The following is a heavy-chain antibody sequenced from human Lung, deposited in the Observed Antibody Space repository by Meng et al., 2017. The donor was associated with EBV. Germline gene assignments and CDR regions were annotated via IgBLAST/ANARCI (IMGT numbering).Heavy chain of an antibody. D-gene: IGHD2-15*01. CDR3: ARLYCSGGSCYTVDY. CDR2: INTNTGNP. V-gene: IGHV7-4-1*02. Sequence: QVTLVELGLELKRPGGSVKGSCKASGYIFTNYAMNWVRQAPGQGLEWMGWINTNTGNPTYAQGFTGRFVFSLDTSVSTAYLQISSLKAADTAVYYCARLYCSGGSCYTVDYWGQGTLVTVSS. CDR1: GYIFTNYA. J-gene: IGHJ4*02.